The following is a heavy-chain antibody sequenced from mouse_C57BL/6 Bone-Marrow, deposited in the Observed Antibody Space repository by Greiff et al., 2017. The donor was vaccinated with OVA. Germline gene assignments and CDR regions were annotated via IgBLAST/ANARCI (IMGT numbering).Heavy chain of an antibody. Sequence: VHLVESGAELVRPGASVKLSCKASGYTFTDYYISWVKQRPGQGLEWIARIYPGSGNIYYNEKFKSKATLTAEKSSSTAYMQLSSLTSDDSAVYFCARSERLRDYFDYWGQGTTLTVSS. V-gene: IGHV1-76*01. J-gene: IGHJ2*01. D-gene: IGHD2-2*01. CDR3: ARSERLRDYFDY. CDR1: GYTFTDYY. CDR2: IYPGSGNI.